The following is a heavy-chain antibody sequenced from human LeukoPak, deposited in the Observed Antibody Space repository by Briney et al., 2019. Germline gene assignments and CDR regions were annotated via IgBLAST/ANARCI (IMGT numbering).Heavy chain of an antibody. CDR3: ARGDCSGGSCYVLYYYYMDV. Sequence: GGSLGLSCAASGFTFSSYWMSWVRQAPGKGLEWVANIKQDGSEKYYVDSVKGRFTISRDNAKNSLYLQMNSLRAEDTAVYYCARGDCSGGSCYVLYYYYMDVWGKGTTVTISS. J-gene: IGHJ6*03. CDR1: GFTFSSYW. CDR2: IKQDGSEK. V-gene: IGHV3-7*04. D-gene: IGHD2-15*01.